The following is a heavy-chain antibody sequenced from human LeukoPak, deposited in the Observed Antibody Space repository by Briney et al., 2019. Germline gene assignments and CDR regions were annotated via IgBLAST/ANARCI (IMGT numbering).Heavy chain of an antibody. V-gene: IGHV1-46*01. J-gene: IGHJ5*02. CDR2: INPSGGST. CDR1: GYTFTGYY. Sequence: ASVKVSCKASGYTFTGYYMHWVRQAPGQGLEWMGWINPSGGSTSYAQKFQGRVTMTRDMSTSTVYMELSSLRSEDTAVYYCARDRRITILGVVNGYNWFDPWGQGTLVTVSS. D-gene: IGHD3-3*01. CDR3: ARDRRITILGVVNGYNWFDP.